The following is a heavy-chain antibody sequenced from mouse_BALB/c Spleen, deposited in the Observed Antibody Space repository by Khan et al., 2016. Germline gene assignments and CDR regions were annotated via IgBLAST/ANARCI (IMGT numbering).Heavy chain of an antibody. CDR1: GFTFTDYY. Sequence: EVELVESGGGLVQPGGSLRLSCATSGFTFTDYYMSWVRQPPGKALEWLGFIRTKANGYTIEYSASGKGRFTFSIYNSQSILYLQMNNLRAEDSATYYCARLMHYSARDYWRRGTSVNVSS. V-gene: IGHV7-3*02. CDR2: IRTKANGYTI. J-gene: IGHJ4*01. CDR3: ARLMHYSARDY.